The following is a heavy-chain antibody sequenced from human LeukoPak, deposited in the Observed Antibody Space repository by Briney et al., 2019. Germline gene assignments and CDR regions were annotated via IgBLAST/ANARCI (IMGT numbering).Heavy chain of an antibody. CDR3: AKDSAKKYDDY. D-gene: IGHD2/OR15-2a*01. CDR1: GFTFSNYA. J-gene: IGHJ4*02. Sequence: SGGSLRLSCAASGFTFSNYAMSWVRQAPGKGLEWVSSISSSSSYIYYADSVKGRFTISRDNAKNSLYLQMNSLRAEDTAVYYCAKDSAKKYDDYWGQGTLVTVSS. CDR2: ISSSSSYI. V-gene: IGHV3-21*04.